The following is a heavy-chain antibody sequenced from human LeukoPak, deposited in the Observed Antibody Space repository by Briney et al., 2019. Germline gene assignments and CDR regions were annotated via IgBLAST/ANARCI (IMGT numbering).Heavy chain of an antibody. CDR2: IYYSGST. J-gene: IGHJ6*03. V-gene: IGHV4-39*01. Sequence: SETLSLTCTVSGGSISSSSYYWGWIRQSPGKGLEWIGSIYYSGSTYCNPSLKSRVTICVDTSKNQFSLKLSSVTAADTAVYYCASVVGATLYYYYYYMDVWGKGTTVTVSS. CDR3: ASVVGATLYYYYYYMDV. D-gene: IGHD1-26*01. CDR1: GGSISSSSYY.